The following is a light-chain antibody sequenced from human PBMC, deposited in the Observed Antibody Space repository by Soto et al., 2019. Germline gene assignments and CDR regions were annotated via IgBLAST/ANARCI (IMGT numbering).Light chain of an antibody. CDR1: QGIRFY. J-gene: IGKJ1*01. CDR2: KAS. Sequence: DIQMTQSPSFLSASVGDRVTITCRASQGIRFYLAWYQQRPGKVPKLLIYKASTLKSGVPSRFSGSGSGTEFTLTISSLQPDDFATYYCQHYNSYSEAFGQGTKVDIK. V-gene: IGKV1-5*03. CDR3: QHYNSYSEA.